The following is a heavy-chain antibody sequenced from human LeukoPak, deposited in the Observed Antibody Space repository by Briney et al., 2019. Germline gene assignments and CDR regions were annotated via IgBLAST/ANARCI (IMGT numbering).Heavy chain of an antibody. Sequence: SETLSLTCRVSDYYINNGYYWSWIRQPPGKGLGWIGEINHSGSTNYNPSLKSRVTISVDTSKNQFSLKLSSVTAADTAVYYYARRFRYYDYVWGSYRYTDYFDYWGQGTLVTVSS. D-gene: IGHD3-16*02. V-gene: IGHV4-34*01. CDR2: INHSGST. CDR3: ARRFRYYDYVWGSYRYTDYFDY. CDR1: DYYINNGYY. J-gene: IGHJ4*02.